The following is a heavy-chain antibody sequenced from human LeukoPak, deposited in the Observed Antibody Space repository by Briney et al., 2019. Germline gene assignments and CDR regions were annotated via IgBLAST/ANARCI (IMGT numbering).Heavy chain of an antibody. V-gene: IGHV3-7*01. CDR2: IKQDGSEK. CDR1: GFTFRSYW. Sequence: GGSLRLSCAASGFTFRSYWMSWVRQAPGKGLEWVANIKQDGSEKYYVDSVKGRFTISRDNAKNSLYLQMNSLRAEDTAVYYCASSSFLSGSGSYDEYWGQGTLVTVSS. D-gene: IGHD3-10*01. CDR3: ASSSFLSGSGSYDEY. J-gene: IGHJ4*02.